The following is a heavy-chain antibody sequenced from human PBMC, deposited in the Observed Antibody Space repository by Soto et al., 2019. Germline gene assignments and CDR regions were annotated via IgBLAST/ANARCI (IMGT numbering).Heavy chain of an antibody. CDR2: IIPIFGTA. CDR3: ASFTIAAAPGVNWFDP. J-gene: IGHJ5*02. D-gene: IGHD6-13*01. CDR1: GGTFSSYA. V-gene: IGHV1-69*13. Sequence: GASVKVSCKASGGTFSSYAISWVRQAPGQGLEWMGGIIPIFGTANYAQKFQGRVTITADESTSTAYMELSSLRSEDTAVYYCASFTIAAAPGVNWFDPWGKGTLVTVS.